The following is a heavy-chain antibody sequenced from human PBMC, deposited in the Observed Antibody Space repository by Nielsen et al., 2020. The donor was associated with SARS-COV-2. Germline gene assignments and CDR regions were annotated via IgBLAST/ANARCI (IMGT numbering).Heavy chain of an antibody. Sequence: ASVKVSCKASGYTFTSYYMHWVRQAPGQGLEWMGIINPSGGSTSYAQKFQGRVTMTRDTSTSTVYMELSSLRSEDTAVYYCARASDYVWGSYRWNFDYWGQGTLVTVSS. V-gene: IGHV1-46*01. CDR2: INPSGGST. J-gene: IGHJ4*02. CDR1: GYTFTSYY. D-gene: IGHD3-16*02. CDR3: ARASDYVWGSYRWNFDY.